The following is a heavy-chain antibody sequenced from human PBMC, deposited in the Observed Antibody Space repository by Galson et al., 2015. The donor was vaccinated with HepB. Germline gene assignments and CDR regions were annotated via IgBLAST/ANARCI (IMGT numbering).Heavy chain of an antibody. D-gene: IGHD5-24*01. J-gene: IGHJ4*02. CDR2: INGDGSAT. CDR3: VGDGYNEFDH. CDR1: GITFSSYW. Sequence: SLRLSCAASGITFSSYWMQWVRQAPGKGPVWVSNINGDGSATTYADSVKGRFTISRDNAKNTLYLQMNSLRAEDTAVYYCVGDGYNEFDHWGQGTPVTVSS. V-gene: IGHV3-74*01.